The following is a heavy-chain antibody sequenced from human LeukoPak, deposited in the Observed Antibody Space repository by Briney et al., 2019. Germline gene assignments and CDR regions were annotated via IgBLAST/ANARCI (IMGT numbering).Heavy chain of an antibody. Sequence: SENLSLTCTVSGGSISSYYWSWIRQPPGQGLEWIGYIYYSGSTNYNPSLKSRVTISVDTSKNQFSLKLSSVTAADTAGYYCARVGGDYGMDVWGQGTTVTVSS. CDR2: IYYSGST. V-gene: IGHV4-59*01. D-gene: IGHD3-16*01. CDR1: GGSISSYY. J-gene: IGHJ6*02. CDR3: ARVGGDYGMDV.